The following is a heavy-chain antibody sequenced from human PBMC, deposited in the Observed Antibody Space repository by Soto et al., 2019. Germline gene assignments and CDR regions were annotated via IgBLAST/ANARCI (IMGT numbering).Heavy chain of an antibody. CDR2: ISGSGGST. CDR3: AKPVLRAVASTDEDWLDP. CDR1: GFTLSSYA. Sequence: RGSLRLSCAASGFTLSSYAMSWVRQAPGKGLEWVSAISGSGGSTYYADSVKGRFTISRDNSKSTLYLHMNSLRAEDTAVHYCAKPVLRAVASTDEDWLDPWGQGTLVTVSS. D-gene: IGHD6-19*01. J-gene: IGHJ5*02. V-gene: IGHV3-23*01.